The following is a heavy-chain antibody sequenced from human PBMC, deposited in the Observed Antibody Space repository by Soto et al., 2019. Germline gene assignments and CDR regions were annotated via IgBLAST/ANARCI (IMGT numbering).Heavy chain of an antibody. D-gene: IGHD2-21*02. J-gene: IGHJ4*02. Sequence: SETLSLTCTVSGGSISSGGYYWSWIRQHPGKGLEWIGYIYYSGSTNYNPSLKSRVTISVDTSKNQFSLKLSSVTAADTAVYYCARTPPAYCGGDCYSSSRYFDYWGQGTLVTVSS. CDR3: ARTPPAYCGGDCYSSSRYFDY. V-gene: IGHV4-61*08. CDR2: IYYSGST. CDR1: GGSISSGGYY.